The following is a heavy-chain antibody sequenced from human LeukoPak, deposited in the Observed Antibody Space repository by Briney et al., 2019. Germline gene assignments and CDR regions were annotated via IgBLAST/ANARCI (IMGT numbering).Heavy chain of an antibody. CDR1: GYTFSNYC. Sequence: ASVKVSCKASGYTFSNYCMHWVRQAPGQGLEWLGIINPSLHIPIYAQTFQGRVTMTRDTSISTSYMELSRLRSDDTAVYYCARAWLRLNPYFDYWGQGTLVTVSS. D-gene: IGHD5-12*01. J-gene: IGHJ4*02. CDR3: ARAWLRLNPYFDY. V-gene: IGHV1-46*01. CDR2: INPSLHIP.